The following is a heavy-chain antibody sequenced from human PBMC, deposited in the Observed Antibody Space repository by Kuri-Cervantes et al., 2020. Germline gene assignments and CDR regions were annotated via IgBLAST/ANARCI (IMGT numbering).Heavy chain of an antibody. Sequence: ESLKISCTVSGGSISSYYWSWIRQPPGKGLEWIGYIYYSGSTNYNPSLKSRVTISVDTSKNQFSLKLSSVTAADTAVYYCARTKYQLLQGVWFDPWGQGTLVIVSS. CDR2: IYYSGST. V-gene: IGHV4-59*01. D-gene: IGHD2-2*01. J-gene: IGHJ5*02. CDR3: ARTKYQLLQGVWFDP. CDR1: GGSISSYY.